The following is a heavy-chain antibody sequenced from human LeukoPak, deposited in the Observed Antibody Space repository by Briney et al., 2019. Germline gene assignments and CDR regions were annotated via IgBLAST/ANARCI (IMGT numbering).Heavy chain of an antibody. Sequence: PGGSLRLSCAASGFIFSSYEMNWVRQAPGKGLEWASYISSSGSSIFYADSVKGRFTISRDNAENSLYLQMNSLRVEDTAVYYCAGGQELELNYFEYWGQGSLVTVSS. CDR1: GFIFSSYE. CDR2: ISSSGSSI. D-gene: IGHD1-7*01. V-gene: IGHV3-48*03. CDR3: AGGQELELNYFEY. J-gene: IGHJ4*02.